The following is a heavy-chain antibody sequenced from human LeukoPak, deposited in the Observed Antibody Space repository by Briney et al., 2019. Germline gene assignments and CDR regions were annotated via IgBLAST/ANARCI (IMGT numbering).Heavy chain of an antibody. CDR3: EGACGLA. Sequence: PWGSLTLSCAASGFTFSTYWMHWVRQAPGKGLVWVSRIHSDGSTISYADSVKGRFTISRDNAKNTLYLQMNSLRAEDTAVYYCEGACGLAWGEGALLTVSS. CDR1: GFTFSTYW. CDR2: IHSDGSTI. J-gene: IGHJ5*02. V-gene: IGHV3-74*01.